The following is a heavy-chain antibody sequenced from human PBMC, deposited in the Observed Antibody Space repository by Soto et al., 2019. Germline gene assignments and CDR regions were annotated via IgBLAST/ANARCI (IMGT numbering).Heavy chain of an antibody. V-gene: IGHV1-2*02. D-gene: IGHD1-26*01. CDR1: GYTFTGYY. CDR3: ARALWEWELLRAFDI. CDR2: INPNSGGT. Sequence: QVQLVQSGAEVKKPGASVKVSCKASGYTFTGYYMHWVRQAPGQGLEWMGWINPNSGGTNYAQKFQGRVTMTRDTSISTAYMELSRLRSDDTAVYYCARALWEWELLRAFDIWGQGTMVTVSS. J-gene: IGHJ3*02.